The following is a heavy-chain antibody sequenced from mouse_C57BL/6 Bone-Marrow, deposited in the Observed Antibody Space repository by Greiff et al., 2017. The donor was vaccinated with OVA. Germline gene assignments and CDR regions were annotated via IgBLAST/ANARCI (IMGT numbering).Heavy chain of an antibody. V-gene: IGHV14-4*01. J-gene: IGHJ2*01. D-gene: IGHD1-1*01. CDR3: TPYYYGFDY. Sequence: EVKVVESGAELVRPGASVKLSCTASGFNIKDDYMHWVKQRPEQGLEWIGWIDPENGDTEYASKFQGKATITADTSSNTAYLQLSSLTSEDTAVYYCTPYYYGFDYWGQGTTLTVSS. CDR1: GFNIKDDY. CDR2: IDPENGDT.